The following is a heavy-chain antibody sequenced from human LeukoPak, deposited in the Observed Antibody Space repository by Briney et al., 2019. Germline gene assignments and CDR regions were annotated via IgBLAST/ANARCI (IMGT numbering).Heavy chain of an antibody. CDR3: ARVGLYCSGGSCYPNWFDP. J-gene: IGHJ5*02. Sequence: SQTLSLTCTVSGGSISSYYWSWIRQPPGKGLEWIGYIYYSGSTNYNPSLKSRVTISVDTSKNQFSLKLSSVTAADTAVYYCARVGLYCSGGSCYPNWFDPWGQGTLVTVSS. D-gene: IGHD2-15*01. V-gene: IGHV4-59*01. CDR2: IYYSGST. CDR1: GGSISSYY.